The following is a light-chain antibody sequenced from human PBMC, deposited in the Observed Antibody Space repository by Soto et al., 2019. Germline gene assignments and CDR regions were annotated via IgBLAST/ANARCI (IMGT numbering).Light chain of an antibody. CDR3: CSYAGNSLYV. CDR1: SSDVGTYNL. J-gene: IGLJ1*01. V-gene: IGLV2-23*01. CDR2: EDS. Sequence: QSALTQPASVSGSPGQSITISCTGTSSDVGTYNLVSWYQQHPGKAPKLMIYEDSKRPSGVSNRFSGSKSGNTASLTISGLQAEDEADYYCCSYAGNSLYVFGTGTKLTVL.